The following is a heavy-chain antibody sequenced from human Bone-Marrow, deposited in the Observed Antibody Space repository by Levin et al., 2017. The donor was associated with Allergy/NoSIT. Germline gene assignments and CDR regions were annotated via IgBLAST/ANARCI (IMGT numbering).Heavy chain of an antibody. V-gene: IGHV3-53*01. CDR1: GFTVSSNY. CDR2: IYSGGST. J-gene: IGHJ4*02. D-gene: IGHD3-10*01. CDR3: ARGWFGELLSH. Sequence: PGGSLRLSCAASGFTVSSNYMSWVRQAPGKGPEWVSVIYSGGSTYYADSVKGRFTISRDNSKNTLCLQLNSLRAEDTDVYYCARGWFGELLSHWGQGTLVTVSS.